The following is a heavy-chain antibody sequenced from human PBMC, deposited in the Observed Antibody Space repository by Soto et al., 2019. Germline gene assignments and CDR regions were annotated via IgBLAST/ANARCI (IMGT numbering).Heavy chain of an antibody. CDR3: VKDRYCSSTSCYAGFAY. CDR2: ISGSGGST. V-gene: IGHV3-23*01. J-gene: IGHJ4*02. Sequence: GGSLRLSCAASGFPFSSYAMSWVRQTPGKGLEWVSSISGSGGSTNHVDSVKGRFTISRDGSKNKLYLQMNSLRVEDTAIYYGVKDRYCSSTSCYAGFAYWGQGTLVTVSS. D-gene: IGHD2-2*01. CDR1: GFPFSSYA.